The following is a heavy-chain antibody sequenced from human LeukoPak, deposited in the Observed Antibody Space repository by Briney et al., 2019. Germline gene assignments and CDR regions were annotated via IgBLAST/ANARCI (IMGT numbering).Heavy chain of an antibody. CDR3: AKVGSLKILYPDY. J-gene: IGHJ4*02. D-gene: IGHD2-8*01. V-gene: IGHV3-23*01. CDR2: ISGSGGST. CDR1: GFTFSSYA. Sequence: SGGSLRLSCAASGFTFSSYAMSWVRQAPGKGLEWVSAISGSGGSTYYADSVKGRFTISRDNSKNTLYLQMNSLRAEDTAVYCCAKVGSLKILYPDYWGQGTLVTVSS.